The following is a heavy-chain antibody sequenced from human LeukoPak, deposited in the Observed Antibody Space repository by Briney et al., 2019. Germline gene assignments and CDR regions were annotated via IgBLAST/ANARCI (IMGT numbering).Heavy chain of an antibody. CDR2: IKSKSDGGTT. Sequence: GGSLRLSCAASGFTFSHYWMSWVRQAPGKGLEWVGHIKSKSDGGTTDYAAPVKGRFTISRDDSKNTLYLQMNSLKTEDTAVYHCATEYCTSTSCYNYFQDWGQGTLVTVAS. J-gene: IGHJ1*01. D-gene: IGHD2-2*02. CDR3: ATEYCTSTSCYNYFQD. V-gene: IGHV3-15*01. CDR1: GFTFSHYW.